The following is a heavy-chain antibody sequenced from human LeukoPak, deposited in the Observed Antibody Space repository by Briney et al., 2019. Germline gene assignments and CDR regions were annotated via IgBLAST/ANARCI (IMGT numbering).Heavy chain of an antibody. CDR2: INPNSGGT. Sequence: ASVKVSCKASGYTFTGYYMHWVRQAPGQGLEWMGWINPNSGGTNYAQKFQGRVTMTRDTSISTAYMELSRLRSDDTAVYYCARELPGYCSGGSCHYFDYWGQGTLVTVSS. J-gene: IGHJ4*02. D-gene: IGHD2-15*01. CDR3: ARELPGYCSGGSCHYFDY. V-gene: IGHV1-2*02. CDR1: GYTFTGYY.